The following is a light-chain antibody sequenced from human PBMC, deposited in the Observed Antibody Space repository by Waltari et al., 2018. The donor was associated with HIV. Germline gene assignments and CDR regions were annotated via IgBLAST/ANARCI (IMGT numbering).Light chain of an antibody. Sequence: QSALTQPASVSGSPGQSITISCSGTSGDIGAYNYASWYQQHPGKAPKLIIYEVNYRPSGVSDRFSGSKSGNTASLTISGLQTEDEADYFCSSYAATKTVTFGGGTKVTVL. CDR1: SGDIGAYNY. CDR3: SSYAATKTVT. J-gene: IGLJ2*01. V-gene: IGLV2-14*01. CDR2: EVN.